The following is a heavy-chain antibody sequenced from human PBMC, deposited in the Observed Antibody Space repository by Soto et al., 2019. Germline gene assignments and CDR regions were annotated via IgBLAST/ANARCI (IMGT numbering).Heavy chain of an antibody. Sequence: QVQLQESGPGLVKPSETLSLTCTVSGGSINSYYWTWIRQPAGKGLEWIGRIYTSGSTNYNPSLKSRVTRSIDTSKNQFSLKLTSVTAADTAVYYCARDTSVWYGDTFDICGQGTMVTVSS. CDR3: ARDTSVWYGDTFDI. J-gene: IGHJ3*02. V-gene: IGHV4-4*07. D-gene: IGHD6-19*01. CDR1: GGSINSYY. CDR2: IYTSGST.